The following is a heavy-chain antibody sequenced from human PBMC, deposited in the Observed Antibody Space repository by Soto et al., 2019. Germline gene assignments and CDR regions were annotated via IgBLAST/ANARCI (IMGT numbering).Heavy chain of an antibody. CDR3: ARSEMGDAFDI. Sequence: QVQLQESGPGLVKPSETLSLTCTVSGGSVSSGSYYWSWIRQPPGKGLEWIGYIYYSGSTNYNPSLTCRVTISVDTSKNQFSLKLSSVTAADTAVYYCARSEMGDAFDIWGQGTMVTVSS. V-gene: IGHV4-61*01. J-gene: IGHJ3*02. CDR2: IYYSGST. CDR1: GGSVSSGSYY.